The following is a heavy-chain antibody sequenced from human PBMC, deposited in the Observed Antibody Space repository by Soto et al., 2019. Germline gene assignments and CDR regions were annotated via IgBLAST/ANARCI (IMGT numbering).Heavy chain of an antibody. CDR1: GGSISSSSYY. D-gene: IGHD6-13*01. CDR3: ARHRPQAAAGIRVEELPFLGVVDYFDY. V-gene: IGHV4-39*01. J-gene: IGHJ4*02. Sequence: SETLSLTCTVSGGSISSSSYYWGWIRQPPGKGLEWIGSIYYSGSTYYNPSLKSPVTISVDTSKNEFSLKLSSVTAADTAVHYCARHRPQAAAGIRVEELPFLGVVDYFDYWGQGTLVTVSS. CDR2: IYYSGST.